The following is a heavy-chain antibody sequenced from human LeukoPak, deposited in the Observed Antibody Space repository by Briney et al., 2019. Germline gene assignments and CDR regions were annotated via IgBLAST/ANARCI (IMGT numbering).Heavy chain of an antibody. CDR2: IYPGDSDT. J-gene: IGHJ6*02. CDR1: GYSFTKHW. CDR3: ARQGAAAGSPYGTDV. D-gene: IGHD6-13*01. Sequence: GESLKISCYGSGYSFTKHWIGWGRQMPGKGLEWIGIIYPGDSDTRYSPSFQGQVTISADKSISTAYLQWSSLKASDTAMYYCARQGAAAGSPYGTDVWGQGTTVTVSS. V-gene: IGHV5-51*01.